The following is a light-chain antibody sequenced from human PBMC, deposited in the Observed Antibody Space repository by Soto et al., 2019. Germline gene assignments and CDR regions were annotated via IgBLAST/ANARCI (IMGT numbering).Light chain of an antibody. Sequence: DVQSTQSPSSVSACVGDRFTIACGGSQSISTFLNWYQQKPGKAPKLLIYAASTLQSGVPSGFSGSGSGTDFALTISSLQPEDFATYFCQQSYTTPQSWTFGQGTKVDI. V-gene: IGKV1-39*01. CDR1: QSISTF. J-gene: IGKJ1*01. CDR2: AAS. CDR3: QQSYTTPQSWT.